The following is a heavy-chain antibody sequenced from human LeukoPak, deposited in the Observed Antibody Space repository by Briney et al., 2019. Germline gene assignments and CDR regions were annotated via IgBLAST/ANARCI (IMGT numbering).Heavy chain of an antibody. CDR2: ISGYNSKP. V-gene: IGHV1-18*01. CDR3: ARARSSYGYGDAFDI. CDR1: GYSFTNYG. D-gene: IGHD5-18*01. J-gene: IGHJ3*02. Sequence: ASVKVSCKTSGYSFTNYGITWVRQAPGQGLEWMGWISGYNSKPFYAQNFQGRVTMTTDTSTSTVYMELRSLRSDDTAVYYCARARSSYGYGDAFDIWGQGTMVTVSS.